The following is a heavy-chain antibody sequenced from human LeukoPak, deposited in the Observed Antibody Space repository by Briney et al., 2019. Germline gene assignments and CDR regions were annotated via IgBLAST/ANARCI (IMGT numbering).Heavy chain of an antibody. CDR1: GFTFSNAW. Sequence: GGSLRLSCAASGFTFSNAWMSWVRQPPGKGLEWVGRIKSKTDGGTTDYAAPVKGRFTISRDDSKNTLYLQMNSLKTEDTAVYYCTTPEYRCPFDYWGQGTLVNVSS. D-gene: IGHD6-6*01. V-gene: IGHV3-15*01. CDR3: TTPEYRCPFDY. CDR2: IKSKTDGGTT. J-gene: IGHJ4*02.